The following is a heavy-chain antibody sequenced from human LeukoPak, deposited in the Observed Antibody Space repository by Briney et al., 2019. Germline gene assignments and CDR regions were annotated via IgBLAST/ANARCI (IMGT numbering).Heavy chain of an antibody. J-gene: IGHJ4*02. D-gene: IGHD3-22*01. V-gene: IGHV3-53*01. CDR1: GFTVSSNY. Sequence: GGSLRLSCAASGFTVSSNYMSWVRQAPGKGLEWVSVIYSGGSTYYADSVKGRFTISRDNSKSTLYIQMNSLRAEDTAVYYCAKHHYDGSRYFPFDYWGQGTLVTVSS. CDR2: IYSGGST. CDR3: AKHHYDGSRYFPFDY.